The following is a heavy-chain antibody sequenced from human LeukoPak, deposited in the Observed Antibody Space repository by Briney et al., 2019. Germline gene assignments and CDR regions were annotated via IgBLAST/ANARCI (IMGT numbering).Heavy chain of an antibody. CDR2: INHSGST. J-gene: IGHJ4*02. CDR3: AREQAALGRYFDWLPFDY. D-gene: IGHD3-9*01. CDR1: GGSFSGYY. V-gene: IGHV4-34*01. Sequence: PSETLSLTCAVYGGSFSGYYWSWIRQPPGKGLEWIGEINHSGSTNYNSSLKSRVTISVDTSKNQFSLKLSSVTAADTAVYYCAREQAALGRYFDWLPFDYWGQGTLVTVSS.